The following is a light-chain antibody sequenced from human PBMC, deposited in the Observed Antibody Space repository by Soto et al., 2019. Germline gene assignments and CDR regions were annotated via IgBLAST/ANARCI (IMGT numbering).Light chain of an antibody. V-gene: IGKV3-11*01. J-gene: IGKJ4*01. Sequence: VLTQSPAPLSLSPGERATLSCRASQSVSTYLAWYQQKPGQAPRLLIYDASNRATGIPAMFSGRGSGTDFTLTISGLEPEDFAVYYGQQRINWPPVTFGGGTKVEIK. CDR3: QQRINWPPVT. CDR1: QSVSTY. CDR2: DAS.